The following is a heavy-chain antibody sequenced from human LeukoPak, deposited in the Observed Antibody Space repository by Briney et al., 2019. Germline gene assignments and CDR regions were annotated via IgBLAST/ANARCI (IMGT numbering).Heavy chain of an antibody. CDR2: IYYSGST. CDR1: GGSISSGGYY. J-gene: IGHJ4*02. CDR3: ARARYSGKLFDH. V-gene: IGHV4-31*03. D-gene: IGHD1-26*01. Sequence: SETLSLTCTVSGGSISSGGYYWSWIRQHPGKGLEWIGYIYYSGSTYYNPSLKSRVTISVDTSKNQFSLKLSSVTAADTAVYYCARARYSGKLFDHWGQGTLVTVSS.